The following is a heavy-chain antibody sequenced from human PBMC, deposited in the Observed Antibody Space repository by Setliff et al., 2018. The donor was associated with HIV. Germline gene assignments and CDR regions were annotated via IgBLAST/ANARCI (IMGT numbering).Heavy chain of an antibody. J-gene: IGHJ4*02. V-gene: IGHV1-69*11. CDR3: AKAAVEMTTIAFGGPPGY. D-gene: IGHD3-16*01. CDR1: GGTFRSYS. Sequence: ASVKVSCKASGGTFRSYSINWVRQAPGRGLEWMGTIIPFIDATHYAQSFQGRLTITADESSNTAYMELSSLRLHDTAVYYCAKAAVEMTTIAFGGPPGYWGQGTLVTVSS. CDR2: IIPFIDAT.